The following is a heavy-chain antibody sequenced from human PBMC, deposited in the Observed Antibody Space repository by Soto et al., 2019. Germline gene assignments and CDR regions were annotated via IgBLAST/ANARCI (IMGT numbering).Heavy chain of an antibody. D-gene: IGHD1-1*01. CDR2: IWYDGSNK. CDR3: AREENGYYGY. J-gene: IGHJ4*02. CDR1: GFTFSSYG. Sequence: QVQLVESGGGVVQPGRSLRLSCAASGFTFSSYGMHWVRQAPGKGLEWVAVIWYDGSNKYYADSVKGRFTISRDNSKNTLYLQMNSLGAEDTAVYYCAREENGYYGYWGQGTLVTVSS. V-gene: IGHV3-33*01.